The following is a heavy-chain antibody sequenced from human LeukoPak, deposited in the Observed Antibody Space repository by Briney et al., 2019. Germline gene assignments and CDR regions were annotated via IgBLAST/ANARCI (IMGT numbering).Heavy chain of an antibody. D-gene: IGHD6-19*01. J-gene: IGHJ6*02. CDR1: GFTFSDYY. CDR3: ASDIAVAGNYYGMDV. V-gene: IGHV3-11*01. CDR2: ISSSGSTL. Sequence: GGSLRLSCAASGFTFSDYYMSWIRQAPGKGLEWVSYISSSGSTLYYADSVKGRFTISRDNAKNSLYLQMNSLRAEDTAVYYCASDIAVAGNYYGMDVWGQGTTVTVSS.